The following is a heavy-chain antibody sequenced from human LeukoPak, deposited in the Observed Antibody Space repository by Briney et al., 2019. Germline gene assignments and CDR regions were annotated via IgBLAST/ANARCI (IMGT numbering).Heavy chain of an antibody. CDR2: IYHSGST. CDR1: GGAISSGGYS. J-gene: IGHJ5*02. CDR3: ARVLGGSQFDP. V-gene: IGHV4-30-2*01. D-gene: IGHD2-15*01. Sequence: KPSETLSLTCAVSGGAISSGGYSWSWIRQPPGKGLEWIGYIYHSGSTYYNPSLKSRVTISVDRSKNQFSLKLSSVTAADTAVYYRARVLGGSQFDPWGQGTLVTVSS.